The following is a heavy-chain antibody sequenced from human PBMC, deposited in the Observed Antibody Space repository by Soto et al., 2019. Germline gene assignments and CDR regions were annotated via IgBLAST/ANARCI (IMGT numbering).Heavy chain of an antibody. V-gene: IGHV1-24*01. Sequence: QVQLVQSGAEVKKPGASVKVSCKVSGYTLTELSMHWVRQAPGKGRGWMRGFDPEDGERIYAQKMQGRATMSVDTSTDTDYMELSRLRSDDTAGYYCATGAVAEAPGHFDCFLFPGRRVDYWGQGTLVTVSS. CDR3: ATGAVAEAPGHFDCFLFPGRRVDY. CDR2: FDPEDGER. D-gene: IGHD3-9*01. CDR1: GYTLTELS. J-gene: IGHJ4*02.